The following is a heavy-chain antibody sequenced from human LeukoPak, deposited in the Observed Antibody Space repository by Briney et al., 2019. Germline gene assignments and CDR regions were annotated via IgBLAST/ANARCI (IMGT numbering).Heavy chain of an antibody. CDR2: ISYDGSNK. CDR1: GFTFSSYG. J-gene: IGHJ3*02. Sequence: GGSLRLSCAASGFTFSSYGMHWVRQAPGKGLEWVAVISYDGSNKYYADSVKGRFTISRDNSKNTLYLQMNSLRAEDTAVYYCARDERYDFWSGYHDAFDIWGQGTMVTVSS. CDR3: ARDERYDFWSGYHDAFDI. D-gene: IGHD3-3*01. V-gene: IGHV3-30*03.